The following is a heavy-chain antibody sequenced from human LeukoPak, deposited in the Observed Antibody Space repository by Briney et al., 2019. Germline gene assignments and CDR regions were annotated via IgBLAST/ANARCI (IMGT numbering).Heavy chain of an antibody. CDR3: ARIYSSSWFLNWFDP. Sequence: SETLSLTCSVSGDSISSSSSYWGWIRQPPGKGLECIGTIYHSGSTYYNPSLKSRVTISVDTSKNQFSLKLNSVTAADTAVYYCARIYSSSWFLNWFDPWGQGTLVTVSS. CDR2: IYHSGST. CDR1: GDSISSSSSY. J-gene: IGHJ5*02. D-gene: IGHD6-13*01. V-gene: IGHV4-39*07.